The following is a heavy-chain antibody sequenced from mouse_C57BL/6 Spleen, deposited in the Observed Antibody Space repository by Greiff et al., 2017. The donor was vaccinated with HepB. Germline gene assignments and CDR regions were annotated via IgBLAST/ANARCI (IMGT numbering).Heavy chain of an antibody. Sequence: VQLQQSGPELVKPGASVKISCKASGYAFSSSWMNRVKQRPGKGLEWIGRIYPGDGDTNYNGKFKGKATLTADKSSSTAYMQLSSLTSEDSAVYFCARSLYYDYAWFAYWGQGTLVTVSA. V-gene: IGHV1-82*01. D-gene: IGHD2-4*01. CDR2: IYPGDGDT. J-gene: IGHJ3*01. CDR3: ARSLYYDYAWFAY. CDR1: GYAFSSSW.